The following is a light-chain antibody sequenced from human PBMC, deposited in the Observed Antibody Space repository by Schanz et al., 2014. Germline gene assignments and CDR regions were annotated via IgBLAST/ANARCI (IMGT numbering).Light chain of an antibody. CDR3: QQYNTYSPT. J-gene: IGKJ1*01. V-gene: IGKV1-5*01. CDR2: DAS. CDR1: QSISSS. Sequence: DIQMTQSPSTLSASVGDTVTITCRASQSISSSLAWYQQKPGKAPNLLIYDASSLESGVPSRFSGSGSGTTFTLTISSLQPDDYGTYYCQQYNTYSPTFGQGTRVEVK.